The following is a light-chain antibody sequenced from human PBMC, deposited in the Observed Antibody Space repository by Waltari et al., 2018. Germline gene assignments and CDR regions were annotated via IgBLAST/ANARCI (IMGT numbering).Light chain of an antibody. Sequence: AVMTQSPLSLPVTLGQPASIPCRPSPHLVHSDGNISLNWLQQRPGQSPRRLIYKVSYRDSAFPDIFSRRGSGTDFTLKITRVEAADVGVYYCRQATHWPYTFGQGTKLEIK. CDR2: KVS. J-gene: IGKJ2*01. CDR1: PHLVHSDGNIS. CDR3: RQATHWPYT. V-gene: IGKV2-30*02.